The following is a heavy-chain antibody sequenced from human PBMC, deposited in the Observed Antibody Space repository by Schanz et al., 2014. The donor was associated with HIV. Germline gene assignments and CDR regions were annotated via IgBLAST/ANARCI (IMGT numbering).Heavy chain of an antibody. D-gene: IGHD3-22*01. Sequence: EVHLVESGGVVVQPGGSLRLSCAASGFTFSTYGMHWVRQAPGKGLEWVSTISGSGGSTYYADSVKGRLTISIDNSKNTVYFQLNNLGPDDAAVYYCRAWLPSDDMDVWGQGTTVTVSS. CDR1: GFTFSTYG. J-gene: IGHJ6*02. CDR3: RAWLPSDDMDV. CDR2: ISGSGGST. V-gene: IGHV3-23*04.